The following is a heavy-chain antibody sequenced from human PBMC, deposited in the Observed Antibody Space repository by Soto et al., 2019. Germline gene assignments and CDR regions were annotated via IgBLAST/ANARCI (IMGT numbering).Heavy chain of an antibody. J-gene: IGHJ3*02. D-gene: IGHD1-7*01. Sequence: QVQLQQWGAGLLKPSETLSLTCAVYGGSFSGYYWSWIRQPPGKGLEWIGEINHSGSTNYNPSLKSRVTISVDTSKNQFSLKLSSVTAADTAVYYCARADAGTTALCAFDIWGQGTMVTVSS. V-gene: IGHV4-34*01. CDR2: INHSGST. CDR3: ARADAGTTALCAFDI. CDR1: GGSFSGYY.